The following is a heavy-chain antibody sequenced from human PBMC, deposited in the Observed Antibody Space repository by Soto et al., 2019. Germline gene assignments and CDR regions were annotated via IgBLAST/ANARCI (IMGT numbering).Heavy chain of an antibody. J-gene: IGHJ4*02. CDR3: AKDQGSSWYEIDY. Sequence: EVQLLESGGGLVQPGGSLRLSCAASGFTFSNYAVTWFRQAPGKGLEWVSTISGSGGSTYYAVSVKGRFTISRDNSKNTLYLQMTSLGAEDTAVYYCAKDQGSSWYEIDYWGQGTLVTVSS. D-gene: IGHD6-13*01. CDR1: GFTFSNYA. CDR2: ISGSGGST. V-gene: IGHV3-23*01.